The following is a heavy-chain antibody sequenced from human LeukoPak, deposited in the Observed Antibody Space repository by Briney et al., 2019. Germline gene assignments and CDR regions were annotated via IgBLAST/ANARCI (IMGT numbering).Heavy chain of an antibody. CDR1: GFTFGDYA. CDR2: ISGNSGSL. D-gene: IGHD4-23*01. V-gene: IGHV3-9*01. Sequence: GGSLRLSCTASGFTFGDYAMHWVRQAPGKGLEWVSGISGNSGSLGYADSVKGRFTISRDNARNSLYLQMNSLRTEDTALYYCAKVGGFQDWYFDFWGRGTLVTVSS. CDR3: AKVGGFQDWYFDF. J-gene: IGHJ2*01.